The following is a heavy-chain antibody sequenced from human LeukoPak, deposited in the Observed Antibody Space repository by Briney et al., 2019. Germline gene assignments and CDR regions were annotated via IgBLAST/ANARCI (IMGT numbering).Heavy chain of an antibody. CDR2: ISGSGGST. Sequence: GGSVRLSCAVSGFTFSSYAMSWVRQAPGKGLEWVSAISGSGGSTYYADSVKGRFTISRDNSKNTLYLQMNSLRAEDTAVYYCAKGSRWRIAVAGRYYFDYWGQGTLVTVSS. V-gene: IGHV3-23*01. J-gene: IGHJ4*02. CDR3: AKGSRWRIAVAGRYYFDY. CDR1: GFTFSSYA. D-gene: IGHD6-19*01.